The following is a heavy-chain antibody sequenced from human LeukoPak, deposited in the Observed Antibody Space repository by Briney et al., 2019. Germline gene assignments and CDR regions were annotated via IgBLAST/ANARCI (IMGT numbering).Heavy chain of an antibody. D-gene: IGHD3-10*01. CDR3: AKHYYGSGRTFFDY. Sequence: PGGSLRLSCAASGFTFSSYAMSWVRQSPGKGLEWVSAICGSCGSTYYADSVKGRFTISRDNYKNTLYLQMNSLRAEDTAVYYCAKHYYGSGRTFFDYWGQGTLVTVSS. CDR1: GFTFSSYA. CDR2: ICGSCGST. J-gene: IGHJ4*02. V-gene: IGHV3-23*01.